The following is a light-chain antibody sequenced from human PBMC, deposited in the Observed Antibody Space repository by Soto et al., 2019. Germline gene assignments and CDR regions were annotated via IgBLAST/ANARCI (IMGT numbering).Light chain of an antibody. J-gene: IGKJ1*01. CDR2: HAS. CDR1: QTISTY. V-gene: IGKV1-5*01. CDR3: QHYNSYSEA. Sequence: DSRMTECPSTRSASVAGRVIITCRASQTISTYLAWYQHKPGRAPKLLIYHASGLEGGVPSRFSGSGSGTEFTLTISSLQPDDFATYYCQHYNSYSEAFGQGTKVDIK.